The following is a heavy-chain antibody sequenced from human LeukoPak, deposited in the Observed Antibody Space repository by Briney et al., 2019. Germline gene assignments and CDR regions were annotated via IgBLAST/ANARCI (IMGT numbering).Heavy chain of an antibody. D-gene: IGHD3-10*01. Sequence: GGSLRLSCAASGFTFDDYAMHWVRQAPGKGLEWVSGISWNSGSIGYADSVKGRFTISRDNAKNSLYLQMNSLRAEDTALYYCAKDLWFGELFVGPFDPRGQGTLVTVSS. CDR2: ISWNSGSI. J-gene: IGHJ5*02. CDR1: GFTFDDYA. CDR3: AKDLWFGELFVGPFDP. V-gene: IGHV3-9*01.